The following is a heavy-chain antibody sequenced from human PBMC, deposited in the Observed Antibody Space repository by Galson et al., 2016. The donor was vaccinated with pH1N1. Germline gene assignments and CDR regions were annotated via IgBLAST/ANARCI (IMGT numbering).Heavy chain of an antibody. V-gene: IGHV1-8*01. CDR3: ARGGYCSGGSCYDVFDY. CDR1: GYTFTDYD. CDR2: MNPNNDNT. J-gene: IGHJ4*02. Sequence: SVKVSCKASGYTFTDYDINWVRQGTGQGLEWMGWMNPNNDNTGYAQKFQGRVTMTRNTSISTAYMELSSLRAEDTAVYYCARGGYCSGGSCYDVFDYWCQGTLVNVS. D-gene: IGHD2-15*01.